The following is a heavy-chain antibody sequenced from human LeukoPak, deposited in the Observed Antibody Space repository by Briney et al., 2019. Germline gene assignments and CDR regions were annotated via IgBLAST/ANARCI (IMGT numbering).Heavy chain of an antibody. D-gene: IGHD6-25*01. Sequence: PGGSLRLSCAASGFTFGGYALSWVRQAPGKGLEWVSTIGTSGGSTYYADSVKGRFTISRDNSKNTLDLQMNSLRAEDTALYYCAKSPTLYPSSGGFDYWGQGTLVTVSS. CDR3: AKSPTLYPSSGGFDY. V-gene: IGHV3-23*01. CDR2: IGTSGGST. J-gene: IGHJ4*02. CDR1: GFTFGGYA.